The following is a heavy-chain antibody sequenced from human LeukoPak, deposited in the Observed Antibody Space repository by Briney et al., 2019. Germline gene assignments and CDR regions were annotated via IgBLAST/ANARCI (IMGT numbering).Heavy chain of an antibody. CDR2: INHSGST. Sequence: SETLSLTCGVYGGSFSGYHWNWIRQTPGKGLEWIGEINHSGSTNYNPSLKSRITISVDTSKNQFSLTLTSVTAADTAVYYCARRPKPLIMVRYYNYYMDIWGKGTTVIVSS. V-gene: IGHV4-34*01. CDR1: GGSFSGYH. D-gene: IGHD4/OR15-4a*01. J-gene: IGHJ6*03. CDR3: ARRPKPLIMVRYYNYYMDI.